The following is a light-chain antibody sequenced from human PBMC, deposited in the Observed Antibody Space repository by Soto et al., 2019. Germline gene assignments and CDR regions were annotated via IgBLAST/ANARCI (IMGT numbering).Light chain of an antibody. CDR1: QSVSSN. Sequence: EMVMTQSPATLSVSPGERATLSCRASQSVSSNLAWYQQKPGQAPRLLIYGASTRATGIPARFSGSGSGTEFTLTNSSLQSEDFAGYYCQQYNNWPPWTFGQGTKVEIK. V-gene: IGKV3-15*01. J-gene: IGKJ1*01. CDR2: GAS. CDR3: QQYNNWPPWT.